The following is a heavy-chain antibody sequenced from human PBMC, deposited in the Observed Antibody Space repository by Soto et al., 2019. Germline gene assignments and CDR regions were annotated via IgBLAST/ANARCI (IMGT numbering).Heavy chain of an antibody. Sequence: PGGSLRLSCTASGFTFGDYGMSWFRQAPGKGLEWVGFIRSRAYGGTTEYAASVKGRFTISRDDSKSIAYLQMTSLKTEDTAMYFFVRDRFYDILTGYYRLDYWGHGTLVTVSS. CDR2: IRSRAYGGTT. CDR3: VRDRFYDILTGYYRLDY. V-gene: IGHV3-49*03. CDR1: GFTFGDYG. J-gene: IGHJ4*01. D-gene: IGHD3-9*01.